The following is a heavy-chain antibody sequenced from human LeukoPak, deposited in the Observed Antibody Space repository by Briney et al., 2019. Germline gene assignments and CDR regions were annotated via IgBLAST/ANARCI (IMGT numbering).Heavy chain of an antibody. CDR3: AKGYGSGSYFFYYYYYMDV. V-gene: IGHV3-23*01. J-gene: IGHJ6*03. Sequence: GGSLRLSCAASGFTFDDYGMSWVRQAPGKGLEWVSAISGSGGSTYYADSVKGRFTISRENSKNTLYLQMNSLRAEDTAVYYCAKGYGSGSYFFYYYYYMDVWGKGTTVTVSS. D-gene: IGHD3-10*01. CDR2: ISGSGGST. CDR1: GFTFDDYG.